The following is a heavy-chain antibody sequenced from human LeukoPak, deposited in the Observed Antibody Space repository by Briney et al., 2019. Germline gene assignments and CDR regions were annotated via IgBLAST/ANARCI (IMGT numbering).Heavy chain of an antibody. D-gene: IGHD3-10*01. CDR3: ARGLGYYGSGSSDDAFDI. Sequence: GGSLRLSCAASGFTFSDYYMSWIRQAPGKGLEWVSYISSSGSTIYYADSVKGRFTISRDNAKNSLYLQMNRLRAEDTAVYYCARGLGYYGSGSSDDAFDIWGQGTMVTVSS. V-gene: IGHV3-11*01. J-gene: IGHJ3*02. CDR2: ISSSGSTI. CDR1: GFTFSDYY.